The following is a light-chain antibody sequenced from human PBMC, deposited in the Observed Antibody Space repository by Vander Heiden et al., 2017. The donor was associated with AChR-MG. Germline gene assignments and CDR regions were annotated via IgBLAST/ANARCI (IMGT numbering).Light chain of an antibody. Sequence: QSLPTQPPSSSGTPAQRVTTASSTSSSNNGRNNVYCYQQLPGTAPKVLVIWNNQRPSGVLARFSGSKSGGYAAPATSGLRSENEADDYCGEWDDSISGVFGGGTKLTVL. CDR2: WNN. CDR3: GEWDDSISGV. CDR1: SSNNGRNN. V-gene: IGLV1-47*01. J-gene: IGLJ2*01.